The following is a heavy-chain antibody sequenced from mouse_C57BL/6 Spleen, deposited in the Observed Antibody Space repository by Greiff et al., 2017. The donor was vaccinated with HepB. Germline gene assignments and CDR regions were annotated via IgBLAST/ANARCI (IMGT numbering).Heavy chain of an antibody. J-gene: IGHJ4*01. D-gene: IGHD3-3*01. Sequence: QVQLQQPGAELVRPGPSVKLSCKASGYTFTSYWMHWVKQRPGQGLEWIGVIDPSDSYTNYNQKFKGKATLTVDTSSSTAYMQLSSLTSEDSAVYYCARRDSYAMDYWGQGTSVTVSS. CDR2: IDPSDSYT. CDR1: GYTFTSYW. V-gene: IGHV1-59*01. CDR3: ARRDSYAMDY.